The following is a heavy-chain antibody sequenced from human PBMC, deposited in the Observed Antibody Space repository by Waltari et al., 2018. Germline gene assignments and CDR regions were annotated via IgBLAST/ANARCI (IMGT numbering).Heavy chain of an antibody. D-gene: IGHD3-10*01. Sequence: QVQLQESGPGLVKPSETLSLTCAVSGYSISSGYYWGWIRQPPGKGLEWIGSIYHSGSTYYNPSLKSRVTISVDTSKNQFSLKLGSVTAADTAVYYCARLNYYGSGSYYGPSFDYWGQGTLVTVSS. CDR1: GYSISSGYY. CDR3: ARLNYYGSGSYYGPSFDY. CDR2: IYHSGST. V-gene: IGHV4-38-2*01. J-gene: IGHJ4*02.